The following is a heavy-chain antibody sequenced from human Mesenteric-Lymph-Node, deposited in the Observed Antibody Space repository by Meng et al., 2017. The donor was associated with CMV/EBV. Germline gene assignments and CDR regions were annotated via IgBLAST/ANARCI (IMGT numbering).Heavy chain of an antibody. V-gene: IGHV4-59*02. J-gene: IGHJ4*02. CDR3: ARAYDSSGSRLDY. D-gene: IGHD3-22*01. Sequence: SETLSLTCSVSGGSVRSYYWSWIRQSPGKGLEWITYIHYTGSTNYNPSLKSRVTMSVDTSKNQFSLKLNSVTAADTAIYYCARAYDSSGSRLDYWGQGTLVTVSS. CDR1: GGSVRSYY. CDR2: IHYTGST.